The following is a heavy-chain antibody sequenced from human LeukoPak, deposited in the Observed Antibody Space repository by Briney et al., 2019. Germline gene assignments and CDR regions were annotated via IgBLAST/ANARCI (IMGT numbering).Heavy chain of an antibody. CDR2: IYYSGST. D-gene: IGHD3-10*01. Sequence: WVRQAPGKGREGMGSIYYSGSTYYNTSLKSRVTICIDTSKNQFSLKLSAVTAADTAVYYCASEPYGSGSFLGAFDIWGQGTMVTVSS. J-gene: IGHJ3*02. V-gene: IGHV4-39*01. CDR3: ASEPYGSGSFLGAFDI.